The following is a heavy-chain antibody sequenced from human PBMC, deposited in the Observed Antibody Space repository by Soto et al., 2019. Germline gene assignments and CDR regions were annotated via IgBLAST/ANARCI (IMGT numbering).Heavy chain of an antibody. J-gene: IGHJ4*02. CDR2: ISYDGSNK. CDR1: GFTFSSYG. D-gene: IGHD6-13*01. V-gene: IGHV3-30*18. Sequence: GGSLRLSCAASGFTFSSYGMHWVRQAPGKGLEWVAVISYDGSNKYYADSVKGRFTISRDNSKNTLYLQMNSLRAEDTAVYYCAKDRSSSWCYGDYWGQGTLVTV. CDR3: AKDRSSSWCYGDY.